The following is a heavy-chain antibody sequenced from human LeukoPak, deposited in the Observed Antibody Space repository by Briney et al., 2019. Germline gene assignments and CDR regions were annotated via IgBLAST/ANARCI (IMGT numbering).Heavy chain of an antibody. V-gene: IGHV4-34*01. CDR2: INHSGST. Sequence: PSETLSLTCAVYGGSFSGYYWSWIRQPPGKGLEWIGEINHSGSTNYNPSLKSRVTISVDTPKNQFSLKLSSVTAADTAVYYCARGRTQHIVVVTAVYFDYWGQGALVTVSS. CDR3: ARGRTQHIVVVTAVYFDY. D-gene: IGHD2-21*02. J-gene: IGHJ4*02. CDR1: GGSFSGYY.